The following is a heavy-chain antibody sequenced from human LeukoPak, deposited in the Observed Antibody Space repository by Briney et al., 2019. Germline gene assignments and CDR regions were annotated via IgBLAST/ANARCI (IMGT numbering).Heavy chain of an antibody. D-gene: IGHD2-2*01. CDR2: ISRSGSTI. V-gene: IGHV3-11*04. CDR3: AKSGPYCSSTTCNYFDY. J-gene: IGHJ4*02. CDR1: GFTFSDYY. Sequence: GGSLRLSCAASGFTFSDYYMSWIRQAPGKGLEWVSYISRSGSTIYYADSVKGRFTISRDNAKNSLYLQIDSLRAEDSAVYYCAKSGPYCSSTTCNYFDYWGQGTLVTVSS.